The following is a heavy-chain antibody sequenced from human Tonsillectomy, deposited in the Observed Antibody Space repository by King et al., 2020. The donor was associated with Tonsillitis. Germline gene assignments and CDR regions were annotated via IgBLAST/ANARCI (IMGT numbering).Heavy chain of an antibody. J-gene: IGHJ3*01. D-gene: IGHD4-23*01. Sequence: VQLVESGGGVVQPGRSLKVSCAASGFSFNNKGMHWVRQAPGKGLEWVAMIFYDGSDKHYAESVKGRFTISRDNSKNTLYLHMNSLRAEDTAVYFCVRPTADGYGGFDVWGQGTTVTVSS. CDR1: GFSFNNKG. CDR3: VRPTADGYGGFDV. CDR2: IFYDGSDK. V-gene: IGHV3-33*01.